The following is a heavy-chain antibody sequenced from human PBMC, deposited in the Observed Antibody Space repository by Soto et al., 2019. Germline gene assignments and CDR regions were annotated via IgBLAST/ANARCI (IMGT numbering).Heavy chain of an antibody. V-gene: IGHV4-31*03. D-gene: IGHD3-16*01. J-gene: IGHJ5*02. CDR3: ARASSYDYIWGEPWFDP. Sequence: PSETLSLTCTVSGGSISSGGYYWSWIRQHPGKGLEWIGYIYYSGSTYYNPSLKSRVTISVDTSKNQFSLKLSSVTAADTAVYYCARASSYDYIWGEPWFDPWGQGTLVTVSS. CDR2: IYYSGST. CDR1: GGSISSGGYY.